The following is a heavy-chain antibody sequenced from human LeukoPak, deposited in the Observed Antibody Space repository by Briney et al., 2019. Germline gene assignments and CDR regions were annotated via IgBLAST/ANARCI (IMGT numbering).Heavy chain of an antibody. Sequence: GGSLRLSCAASGFTFSSYWMHWVRQAPGKGLVWVSRINSDGSSTSYADSVKGRFTISRDNAKNTLYLQMNSLRAEDTAVYYCARVSMWAVGVGYWGQGTLVTVSS. CDR1: GFTFSSYW. CDR3: ARVSMWAVGVGY. J-gene: IGHJ4*02. V-gene: IGHV3-74*01. D-gene: IGHD6-19*01. CDR2: INSDGSST.